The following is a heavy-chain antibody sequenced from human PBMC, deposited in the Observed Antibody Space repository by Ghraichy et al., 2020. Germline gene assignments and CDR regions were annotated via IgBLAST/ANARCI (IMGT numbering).Heavy chain of an antibody. J-gene: IGHJ3*02. CDR2: IYSGGST. V-gene: IGHV3-53*01. D-gene: IGHD1-1*01. Sequence: LSLTCAASGFTVSSNYMSWVRQAPGKGLEWVSVIYSGGSTNYADSVKGRFTISRDNSKNTLYLQMNSLRAEDTAVYYCARLTMVDAFDIWGQGTMVTVSS. CDR3: ARLTMVDAFDI. CDR1: GFTVSSNY.